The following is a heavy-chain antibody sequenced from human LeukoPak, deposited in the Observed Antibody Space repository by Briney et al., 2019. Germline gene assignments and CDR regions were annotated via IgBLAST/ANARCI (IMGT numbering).Heavy chain of an antibody. CDR2: ISWDGGSA. CDR3: AKDRAKGWLQFNGLEY. D-gene: IGHD5-24*01. V-gene: IGHV3-43D*03. J-gene: IGHJ4*02. CDR1: GFTFDEYA. Sequence: GGSLRLSCAASGFTFDEYAMHWVRQAPGKGLEWLSLISWDGGSAYYADSVKGRFTISRDNSKNSLYLQMNSLRAEDTALYYCAKDRAKGWLQFNGLEYWGQGTLVTVSS.